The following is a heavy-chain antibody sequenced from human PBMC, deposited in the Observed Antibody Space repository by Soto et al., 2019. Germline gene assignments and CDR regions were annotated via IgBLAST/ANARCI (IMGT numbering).Heavy chain of an antibody. CDR1: GFTFSDYY. CDR3: ARGGQGSSGFYYFYYGMDV. CDR2: IGSSGSTT. Sequence: QVQLVESGGGLVKPGGSLRLTCAASGFTFSDYYMTWIRQAPGKGLEWVAYIGSSGSTTFYTDSVKGRLTISRDNGKNSLYLQMNSRRGEASAGYYCARGGQGSSGFYYFYYGMDVWGQGTTVTVSS. V-gene: IGHV3-11*01. D-gene: IGHD3-22*01. J-gene: IGHJ6*02.